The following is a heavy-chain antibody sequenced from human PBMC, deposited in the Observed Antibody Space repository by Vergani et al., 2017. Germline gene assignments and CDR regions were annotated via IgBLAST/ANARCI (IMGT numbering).Heavy chain of an antibody. J-gene: IGHJ6*02. CDR1: GFTFSSYE. D-gene: IGHD3-22*01. V-gene: IGHV3-48*03. CDR3: ARDDYYDSSGNYYYYYYGMDV. Sequence: EVQLVESGGGLVQPGGSLRLSCAASGFTFSSYEMNWVRQAPGKGLEWVSYISSSGSTIYYADSGKGRFTISRDNAKNSLYLQMNSLRAEDTAVYYCARDDYYDSSGNYYYYYYGMDVWGQGTTVTVSS. CDR2: ISSSGSTI.